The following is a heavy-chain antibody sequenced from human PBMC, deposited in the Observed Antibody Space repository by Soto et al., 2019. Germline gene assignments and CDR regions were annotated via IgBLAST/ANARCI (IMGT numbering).Heavy chain of an antibody. Sequence: GGSLRLSCITSGFTFGDYAMIWFRQAPGKGLEWVSFITSKRYGGKTEYAASVKGRFTISRDDSKSVAHLQMNSLRTDDTAVYSCSSLPPNTWGAPLDFWGQETPVTVSS. D-gene: IGHD3-16*01. J-gene: IGHJ4*02. CDR1: GFTFGDYA. CDR3: SSLPPNTWGAPLDF. CDR2: ITSKRYGGKT. V-gene: IGHV3-49*03.